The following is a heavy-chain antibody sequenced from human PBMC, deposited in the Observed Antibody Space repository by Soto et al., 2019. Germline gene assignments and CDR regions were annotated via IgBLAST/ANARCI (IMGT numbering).Heavy chain of an antibody. V-gene: IGHV3-21*01. CDR1: GFTFSSYS. D-gene: IGHD2-2*01. CDR3: ARERDIVVVPAAVDAFDI. Sequence: TGRSLRLSCAASGFTFSSYSMNWVRQAPGKGLEWVSSISSSSSYIYYADSVKGRFTISRDNAKNSLYLQMNSLRAEDTAVYYCARERDIVVVPAAVDAFDIWRQGTMVTVSS. CDR2: ISSSSSYI. J-gene: IGHJ3*02.